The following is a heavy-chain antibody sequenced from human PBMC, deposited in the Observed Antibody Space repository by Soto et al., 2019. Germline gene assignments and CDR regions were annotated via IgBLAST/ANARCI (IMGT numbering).Heavy chain of an antibody. CDR3: ARAYDSSGYPFDY. V-gene: IGHV5-51*01. J-gene: IGHJ4*02. CDR1: VYSFTSYW. CDR2: IYPGDSDT. Sequence: PGESLKISCKGSVYSFTSYWIGWVRQMPGKGLEWMGIIYPGDSDTRYSPSFQGQVTISADKSISTAYLQWSSLKASDTAMYYCARAYDSSGYPFDYWGQGTLVTVSS. D-gene: IGHD3-22*01.